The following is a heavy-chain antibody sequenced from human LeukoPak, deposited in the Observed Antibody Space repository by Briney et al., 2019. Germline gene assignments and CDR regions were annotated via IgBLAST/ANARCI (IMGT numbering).Heavy chain of an antibody. J-gene: IGHJ4*02. CDR3: ANQVGGWGLQH. CDR2: IYRDASIT. V-gene: IGHV3-74*01. D-gene: IGHD6-19*01. Sequence: GGSLRLSCVVSGLTFSDSVMYWVRQAPGKGLVWVSRIYRDASITSYGDSVKGRFTISRDNARNTLYLQMNSLTGEDTAVYYCANQVGGWGLQHWGQGTLVTVSS. CDR1: GLTFSDSV.